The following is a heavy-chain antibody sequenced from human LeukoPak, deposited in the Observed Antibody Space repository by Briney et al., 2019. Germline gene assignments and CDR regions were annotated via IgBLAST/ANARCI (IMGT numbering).Heavy chain of an antibody. CDR1: GYSISSGNW. CDR3: ARMTGVGATRAFDY. CDR2: IYYNGDT. V-gene: IGHV4-28*01. D-gene: IGHD1-26*01. J-gene: IGHJ4*02. Sequence: PSETLSLTCAVSGYSISSGNWWAWVRQPPGKGLEWIGYIYYNGDTYYNPSLKSRVTMSVDTSKNQFSLKLTSVAAADTAVYFCARMTGVGATRAFDYWGQGTLVTVS.